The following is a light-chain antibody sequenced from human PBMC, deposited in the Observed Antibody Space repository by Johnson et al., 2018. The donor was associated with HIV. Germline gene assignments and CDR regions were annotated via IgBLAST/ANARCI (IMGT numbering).Light chain of an antibody. Sequence: QSVLTQPPSVSAAPGQKVTISCSGSSSNIGNNYVSWYQQLPGTAPKLLIYDNTKRPSGIPDRFSGSKSGTSATLALTGLQTGDAADYSCGTRDSRLSAYVFGTGTKVTVL. CDR3: GTRDSRLSAYV. CDR2: DNT. V-gene: IGLV1-51*01. CDR1: SSNIGNNY. J-gene: IGLJ1*01.